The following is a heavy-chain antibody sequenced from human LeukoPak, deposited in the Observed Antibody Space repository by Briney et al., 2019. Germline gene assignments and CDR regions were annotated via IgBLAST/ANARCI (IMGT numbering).Heavy chain of an antibody. CDR3: ARVKICGASGGSCYGYYYGLDV. J-gene: IGHJ6*02. CDR1: GYTFTDYY. Sequence: GASVKVSCKASGYTFTDYYIHWVRQAPGQGLEWMGWINPKSGGTNYAQKFQGWVTMTRDTSISTAYMDLSRLRSDDTAVYYCARVKICGASGGSCYGYYYGLDVWGQGTPVTVSS. V-gene: IGHV1-2*04. D-gene: IGHD2-15*01. CDR2: INPKSGGT.